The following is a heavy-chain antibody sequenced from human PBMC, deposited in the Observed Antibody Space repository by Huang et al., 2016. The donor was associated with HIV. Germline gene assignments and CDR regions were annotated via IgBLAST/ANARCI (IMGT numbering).Heavy chain of an antibody. D-gene: IGHD3-3*01. Sequence: QVQLQESGPGLVKPSQTLSLTCTVSGASIRSGGYYWTWIRQSPARGLEWVGYIYYSGGSDYNPSLKSRVSISIDAFKNRVSLKLKSVTVADTAVYYCARAPATHSVFFYWGQGTLVTVSA. CDR1: GASIRSGGYY. CDR3: ARAPATHSVFFY. V-gene: IGHV4-30-4*08. J-gene: IGHJ4*02. CDR2: IYYSGGS.